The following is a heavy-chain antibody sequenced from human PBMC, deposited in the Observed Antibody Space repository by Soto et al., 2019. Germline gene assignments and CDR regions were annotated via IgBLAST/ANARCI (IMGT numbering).Heavy chain of an antibody. V-gene: IGHV4-61*01. J-gene: IGHJ4*02. CDR3: ARGQAFWTGYYRMPYYFDY. Sequence: SETLSLTGTVSGGSFSSGSYYWSWILQPPGKGLEYIGYLYYSGSTNYNPSLKSRVTISVDTPKNQFSLKLTSVTAADTAIYYCARGQAFWTGYYRMPYYFDYWGQGTLVTVSS. D-gene: IGHD3-9*01. CDR1: GGSFSSGSYY. CDR2: LYYSGST.